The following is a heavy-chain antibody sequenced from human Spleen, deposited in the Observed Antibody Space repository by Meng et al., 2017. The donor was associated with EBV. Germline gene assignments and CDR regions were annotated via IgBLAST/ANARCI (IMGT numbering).Heavy chain of an antibody. J-gene: IGHJ4*02. CDR1: GGTFRSDA. D-gene: IGHD3-10*01. CDR2: LIPMSDAP. CDR3: ASESGRGFTPDY. V-gene: IGHV1-69*01. Sequence: QGELGQSGAEVKKPGSSVKVSCKTSGGTFRSDAVSWVRQAPGQGLEWRGGLIPMSDAPYYAQKFQDRVTITADESTSTHYMDLSGLRSEDTAVYYCASESGRGFTPDYWGQGTLVTVSS.